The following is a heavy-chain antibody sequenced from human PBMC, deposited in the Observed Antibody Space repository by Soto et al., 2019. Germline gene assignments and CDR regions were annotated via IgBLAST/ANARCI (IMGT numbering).Heavy chain of an antibody. J-gene: IGHJ4*02. CDR2: IKSKTDGGTT. Sequence: EVQLVESGGGLVKPGGSLRLSCAASGFTFNNAWMSWGRQAPGKGLEWIGLIKSKTDGGTTNYAAPVKGRFTISRDDSKNTLYLQMNSLKTEDTAVHSCITGYRASDFDYWGQGTLVTVSS. D-gene: IGHD1-1*01. CDR3: ITGYRASDFDY. V-gene: IGHV3-15*01. CDR1: GFTFNNAW.